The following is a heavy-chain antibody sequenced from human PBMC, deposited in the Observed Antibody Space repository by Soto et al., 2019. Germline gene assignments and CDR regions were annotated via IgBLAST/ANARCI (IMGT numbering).Heavy chain of an antibody. CDR3: AKSRGYCTNGVCYYDY. CDR2: ISYDGSNK. J-gene: IGHJ4*02. D-gene: IGHD2-8*01. V-gene: IGHV3-30*18. Sequence: GGSLRLSCAASGFTFSSYGMHWVRQAPGKGLEWVAVISYDGSNKYYANSVKGRFTISRDNSKNTLYLQMNSPRAEDTAVYYCAKSRGYCTNGVCYYDYWGQGTLVTVSS. CDR1: GFTFSSYG.